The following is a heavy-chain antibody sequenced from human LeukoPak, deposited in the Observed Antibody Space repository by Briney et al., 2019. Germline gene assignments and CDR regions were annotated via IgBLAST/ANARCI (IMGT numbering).Heavy chain of an antibody. D-gene: IGHD3-22*01. CDR2: ISAYNAKT. V-gene: IGHV1-18*01. CDR3: ARPYSSGPYYYYGMDV. J-gene: IGHJ6*02. CDR1: GYTFTSYT. Sequence: ASVKVSCKASGYTFTSYTINWVRRAPGQGLEWMGWISAYNAKTNYAQNFQGRVTMTTDTSTSTAYMELRSLRSDDTAVYYCARPYSSGPYYYYGMDVWGQGTTVTVSS.